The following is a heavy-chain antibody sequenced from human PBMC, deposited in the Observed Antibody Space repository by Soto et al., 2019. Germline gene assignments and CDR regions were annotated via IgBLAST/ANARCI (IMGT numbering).Heavy chain of an antibody. D-gene: IGHD2-15*01. V-gene: IGHV5-51*01. J-gene: IGHJ6*02. Sequence: GESLKISCKGSGYSFTSYWIGWVRQMPGKGLEWMGIIYPGDSDTRYSPSFQGQVTISADKSISTAYLQWSSLKASDTAMYYCARHKQGYCSGGSCYEDYYGMDVWGQGTTVTVSS. CDR1: GYSFTSYW. CDR3: ARHKQGYCSGGSCYEDYYGMDV. CDR2: IYPGDSDT.